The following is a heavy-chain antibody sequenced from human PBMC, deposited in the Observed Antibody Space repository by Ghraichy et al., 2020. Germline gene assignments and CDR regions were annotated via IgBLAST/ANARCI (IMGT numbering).Heavy chain of an antibody. D-gene: IGHD2-21*01. Sequence: LSLTCAASGFTFSSYWMHWVRQAPGKGLVWVSRINSDGGSTTHADSVKGRFTISKDNAKNTLYLQMNSLRAEDTAVYYCVKDLVGGGFGAYGMDVWGQGTTVTVSS. CDR1: GFTFSSYW. CDR3: VKDLVGGGFGAYGMDV. V-gene: IGHV3-74*01. CDR2: INSDGGST. J-gene: IGHJ6*02.